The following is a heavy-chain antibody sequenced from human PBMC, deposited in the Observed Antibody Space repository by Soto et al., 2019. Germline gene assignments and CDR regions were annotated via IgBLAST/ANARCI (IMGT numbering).Heavy chain of an antibody. D-gene: IGHD3-3*01. J-gene: IGHJ5*02. Sequence: GASVKVSCKASGGTFSSYAISWVRQAPGQGLEWMGGIIPIFGTANYAQKFQGRVTITADESTSTAYMELSSLRSEDTAVYYCGKRRYDFWSGPPREGWFDPWGQGTLVTVSS. V-gene: IGHV1-69*13. CDR1: GGTFSSYA. CDR2: IIPIFGTA. CDR3: GKRRYDFWSGPPREGWFDP.